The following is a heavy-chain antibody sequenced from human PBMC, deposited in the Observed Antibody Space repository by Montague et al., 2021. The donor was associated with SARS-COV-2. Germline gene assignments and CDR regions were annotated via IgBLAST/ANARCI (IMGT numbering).Heavy chain of an antibody. D-gene: IGHD3-22*01. J-gene: IGHJ3*02. V-gene: IGHV4-31*03. Sequence: TLSLTCTVSGGSISSGGYYWSWIRQHPGKGLEWIGYIYYSGSTYYNPSLKSRVTISVDTSKNQFSLKLSSVTAADTAVYYCARVAIIMIVVVTTFDIWGQGTMVTVSS. CDR3: ARVAIIMIVVVTTFDI. CDR1: GGSISSGGYY. CDR2: IYYSGST.